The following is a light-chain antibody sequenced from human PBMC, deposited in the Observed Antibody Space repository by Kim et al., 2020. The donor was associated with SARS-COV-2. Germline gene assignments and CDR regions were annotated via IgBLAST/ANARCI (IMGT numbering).Light chain of an antibody. V-gene: IGKV2-30*02. J-gene: IGKJ2*01. Sequence: DFVMTQSPLSLPVTLGQPASISCRTSQSLVHSDGNTYLNWFQQRPGQSPRRLVYRVSNRDSGVPDRFSGSGSGTDFTLKISRVEAEDVGVYYCMQGTHWPYTFGQETKLEI. CDR2: RVS. CDR3: MQGTHWPYT. CDR1: QSLVHSDGNTY.